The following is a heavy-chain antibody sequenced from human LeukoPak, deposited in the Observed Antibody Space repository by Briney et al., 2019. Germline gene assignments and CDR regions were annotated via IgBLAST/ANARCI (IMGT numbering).Heavy chain of an antibody. CDR2: INHSGST. CDR1: GGSFSGYY. J-gene: IGHJ4*02. CDR3: ARAVVVAATPGYFDY. Sequence: SETLSLTCAVYGGSFSGYYWSWIRQPPGKGLEWIGEINHSGSTNYNPSLKSRVTISVDTSKNQFSLKLSSVTAADTAVYYRARAVVVAATPGYFDYWGQGTLVTVSS. V-gene: IGHV4-34*01. D-gene: IGHD2-15*01.